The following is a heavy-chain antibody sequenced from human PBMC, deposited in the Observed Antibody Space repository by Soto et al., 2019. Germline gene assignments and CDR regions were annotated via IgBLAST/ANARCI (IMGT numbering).Heavy chain of an antibody. J-gene: IGHJ4*02. V-gene: IGHV3-23*01. CDR3: AILNAASGSY. D-gene: IGHD6-25*01. Sequence: EVQLLESGGGLVQPGGSLRLSCTASGFTFSNLAITWVRQAPGKGLEWVSTIDAGGGSTHYADSVKGRFTISRDNSKNTLYLQMNSLRAEDTAVYCCAILNAASGSYWGQGSLITVSS. CDR2: IDAGGGST. CDR1: GFTFSNLA.